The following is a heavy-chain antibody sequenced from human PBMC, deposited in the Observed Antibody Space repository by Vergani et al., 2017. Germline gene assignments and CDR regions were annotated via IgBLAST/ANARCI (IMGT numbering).Heavy chain of an antibody. D-gene: IGHD2-2*01. Sequence: EVQLLESGGGLVQPGGSLRLSCAASGFTFSSYAMSWVRQAPGKGLEWVSAISGSGGSTYYADSVKGRFTISRDNSKNTLYLQMNSLRAEDTAVYYCAKDEGPGQYQLLWDWFDPWGQETLVTVAS. CDR2: ISGSGGST. V-gene: IGHV3-23*01. CDR3: AKDEGPGQYQLLWDWFDP. CDR1: GFTFSSYA. J-gene: IGHJ5*02.